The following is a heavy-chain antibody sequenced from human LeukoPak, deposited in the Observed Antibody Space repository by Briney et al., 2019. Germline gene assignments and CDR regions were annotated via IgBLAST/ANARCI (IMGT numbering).Heavy chain of an antibody. Sequence: SSQTLSLTCTVSGGSISSGGYYWSWIRQHPGKGLEWIGYAYYSGHTNYNSSLKSRVTMSLDTSKSQFSLRLSSVTAADTAVYFCARHPFATPFDYWGPGTLVTVSS. D-gene: IGHD2-15*01. CDR3: ARHPFATPFDY. V-gene: IGHV4-61*08. J-gene: IGHJ4*02. CDR1: GGSISSGGYY. CDR2: AYYSGHT.